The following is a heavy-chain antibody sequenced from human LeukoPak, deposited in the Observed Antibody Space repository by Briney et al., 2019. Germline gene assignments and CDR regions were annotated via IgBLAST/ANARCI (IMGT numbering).Heavy chain of an antibody. CDR3: ARDEGTTVSFDY. J-gene: IGHJ4*02. V-gene: IGHV3-21*01. Sequence: GGSLRLSCAASGFTFSSYSMNWVRQTPGKGLEWVSSISSSSSYIYYADSVKGRFTISRDNAKNSLYLQMNSLRAEDTAVYYCARDEGTTVSFDYWGQGTLVTVSS. D-gene: IGHD1-1*01. CDR1: GFTFSSYS. CDR2: ISSSSSYI.